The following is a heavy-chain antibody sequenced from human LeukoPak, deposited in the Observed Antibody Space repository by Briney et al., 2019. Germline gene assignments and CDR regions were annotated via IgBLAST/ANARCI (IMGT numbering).Heavy chain of an antibody. CDR1: GFTFSNYP. CDR3: AKGAQRPLPCDY. D-gene: IGHD6-25*01. J-gene: IGHJ4*02. Sequence: GGSLRLSCAASGFTFSNYPMSWVRRAPGKGLEWVSAISGSGGSTYYAGSVEGRFTISRDNSKNTVYLQMNCLRAEDTAIYYCAKGAQRPLPCDYWGQETLVTVSS. CDR2: ISGSGGST. V-gene: IGHV3-23*01.